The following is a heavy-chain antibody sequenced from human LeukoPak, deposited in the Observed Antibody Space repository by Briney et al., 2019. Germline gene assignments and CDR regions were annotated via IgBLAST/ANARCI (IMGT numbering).Heavy chain of an antibody. CDR1: GFTFRNYG. J-gene: IGHJ4*02. D-gene: IGHD5-12*01. Sequence: GGSLRLSCAASGFTFRNYGMHWIRQAPGKGLEWVGVATIDERSVFCADSVQGRFIISRDNSKTTLYLQMNNLRPEDTALYYCAREALGYRGYDPAYFDYWGQGTLVIVSS. CDR3: AREALGYRGYDPAYFDY. CDR2: ATIDERSV. V-gene: IGHV3-30*03.